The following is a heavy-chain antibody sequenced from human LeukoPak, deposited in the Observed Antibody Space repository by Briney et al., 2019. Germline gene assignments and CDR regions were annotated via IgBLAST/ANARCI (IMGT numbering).Heavy chain of an antibody. D-gene: IGHD2-15*01. CDR2: IKQDGNEK. J-gene: IGHJ4*02. CDR3: VREDRSCYYY. V-gene: IGHV3-7*03. Sequence: PGGSLRLSCAASGFSFSSWWMTWVRQAPGKGLEWVANIKQDGNEKYYVDSVKGRFTISRDNDKKSLYLQMNSLRAEDTAVYYCVREDRSCYYYWGQGTLVTVSS. CDR1: GFSFSSWW.